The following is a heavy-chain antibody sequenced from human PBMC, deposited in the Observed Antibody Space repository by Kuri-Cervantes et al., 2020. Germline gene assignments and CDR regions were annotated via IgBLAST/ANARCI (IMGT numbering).Heavy chain of an antibody. J-gene: IGHJ4*02. CDR1: GFTFSSYV. V-gene: IGHV3-47*02. Sequence: GESLKISCAASGFTFSSYVLHWVRRAPGKGPEWVSAIGTGGDTSYADSVMGRFTISRDNSKNTLYLQMNGLRAEDTAVYYCAKGRASGSGSYNFDYWGQGTLVTVSS. CDR2: IGTGGDT. D-gene: IGHD3-10*01. CDR3: AKGRASGSGSYNFDY.